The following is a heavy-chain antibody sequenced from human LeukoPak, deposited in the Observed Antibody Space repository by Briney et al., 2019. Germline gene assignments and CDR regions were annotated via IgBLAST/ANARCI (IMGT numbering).Heavy chain of an antibody. D-gene: IGHD1-1*01. CDR1: GFTFGDYA. V-gene: IGHV3-23*01. CDR3: ANIQLEHGN. Sequence: GSLRLSCTASGFTFGDYAMSWVRQAPGKGLEWVSAISGSGGSTYYADSVKGRFTISRDNSKNTLHLQMNSLRAEDTAVYYCANIQLEHGNWGQGTLVTVSS. CDR2: ISGSGGST. J-gene: IGHJ4*02.